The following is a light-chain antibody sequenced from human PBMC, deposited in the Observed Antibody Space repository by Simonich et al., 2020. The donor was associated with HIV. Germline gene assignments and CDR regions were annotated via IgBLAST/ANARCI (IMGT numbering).Light chain of an antibody. J-gene: IGKJ3*01. CDR1: QSISSW. CDR2: VAS. CDR3: QQLNSYPPFT. V-gene: IGKV1-5*01. Sequence: DIQMTQSPSTLSASVGDRVTITCRASQSISSWLAWYQQKPGKAPKLLIYVASTLQSGVPSRFSCSGSGTEFTLTISSLQPEDFATYYCQQLNSYPPFTFGPGTKVDIK.